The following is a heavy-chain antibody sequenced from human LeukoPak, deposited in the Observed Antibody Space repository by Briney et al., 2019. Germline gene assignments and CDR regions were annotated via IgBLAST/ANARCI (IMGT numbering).Heavy chain of an antibody. CDR1: GYTFTGYY. Sequence: ASVKVSCKASGYTFTGYYMHWVRQAPGQGLEWMGWINPNSGGTNYAQKFQGRVTMTRDTSISTAYMELSRLRSDDTAVYYCARVGAAVRKNWFDPWGQGTLVTVSS. V-gene: IGHV1-2*02. J-gene: IGHJ5*02. D-gene: IGHD6-13*01. CDR2: INPNSGGT. CDR3: ARVGAAVRKNWFDP.